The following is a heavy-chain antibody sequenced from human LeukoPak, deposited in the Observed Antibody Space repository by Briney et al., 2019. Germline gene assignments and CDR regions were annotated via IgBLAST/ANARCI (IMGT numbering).Heavy chain of an antibody. CDR3: ARDRVGATPSGNY. J-gene: IGHJ4*02. CDR2: IYYCGST. V-gene: IGHV4-39*07. D-gene: IGHD1-26*01. CDR1: GGSISSSSYY. Sequence: SETLSLTCTVSGGSISSSSYYWGWIRQPPGKGLEWIGSIYYCGSTFYNPSLKSRVTISVDKSKNQFSLKLSSVTAADTAVYYCARDRVGATPSGNYWGQGTLVTVSS.